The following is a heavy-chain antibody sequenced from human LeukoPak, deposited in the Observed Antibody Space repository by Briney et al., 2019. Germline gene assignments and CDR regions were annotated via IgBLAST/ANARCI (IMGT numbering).Heavy chain of an antibody. CDR1: GFTFSSYW. V-gene: IGHV3-74*01. Sequence: GRSLRLSCAASGFTFSSYWMHWVRQAPGKGLVWVSRINSDGSSTSYADSVKGRFTISRDNAKNTLYLQMNSLRAEDTAVYYCARVVGYCSGGSCYYYYMDVWGKGTTVTVSS. J-gene: IGHJ6*03. D-gene: IGHD2-15*01. CDR2: INSDGSST. CDR3: ARVVGYCSGGSCYYYYMDV.